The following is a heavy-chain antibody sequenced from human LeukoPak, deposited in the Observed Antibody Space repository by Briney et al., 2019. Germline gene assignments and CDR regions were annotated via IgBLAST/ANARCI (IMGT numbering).Heavy chain of an antibody. CDR2: IYYTGST. CDR1: GDSISTRNYY. D-gene: IGHD3-22*01. J-gene: IGHJ4*02. V-gene: IGHV4-39*07. Sequence: SETLSLTCTVSGDSISTRNYYWGWIRQPPGKGLEWIGSIYYTGSTYYNSSLKSRVTISVDTSKNQFSLKLSSVTAADTAVYYCARPNSSGYYLDWGQGTLVTVSS. CDR3: ARPNSSGYYLD.